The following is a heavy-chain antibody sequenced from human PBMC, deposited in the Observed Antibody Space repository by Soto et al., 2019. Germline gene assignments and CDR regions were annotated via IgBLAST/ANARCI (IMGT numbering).Heavy chain of an antibody. J-gene: IGHJ5*02. Sequence: QVQLQESGPGLVKPSGTLSLTCAVSGGSISSSNWWSWVRQPPGKGLEWIGEINHSGSTNYNPSLKSRVTISVDTSKNQFSLKLTSVTAADTAVYYCARGRGADGGYSGPNGVRFAWFDPWGQGTLVTVSS. V-gene: IGHV4-4*02. CDR1: GGSISSSNW. D-gene: IGHD2-21*02. CDR3: ARGRGADGGYSGPNGVRFAWFDP. CDR2: INHSGST.